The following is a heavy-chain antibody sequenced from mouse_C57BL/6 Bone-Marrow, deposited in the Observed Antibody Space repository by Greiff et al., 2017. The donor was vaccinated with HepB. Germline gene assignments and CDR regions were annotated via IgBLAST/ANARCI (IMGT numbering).Heavy chain of an antibody. V-gene: IGHV1-15*01. CDR3: TDQGGSSLDY. D-gene: IGHD1-1*01. Sequence: QVQLKESGAELVRPGASVTLSCKASGYTFTDYEMHWVKQTPVHGLEWIGAIDPETGGTAYNQKFKGKAILTADKSSSTAYMELRSLTSEDSAVYYCTDQGGSSLDYWGQGTTLTVSS. CDR2: IDPETGGT. J-gene: IGHJ2*01. CDR1: GYTFTDYE.